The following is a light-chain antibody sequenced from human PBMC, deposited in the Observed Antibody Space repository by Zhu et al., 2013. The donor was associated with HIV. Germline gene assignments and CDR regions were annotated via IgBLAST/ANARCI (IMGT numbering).Light chain of an antibody. V-gene: IGLV1-51*01. CDR2: DSN. CDR3: GTWDSSLSAYV. CDR1: SSNIGAGHV. Sequence: QSVLTQPPSVSGAPGQRVTISCTGSSSNIGAGHVVHWYQHLPATAPKVLIYDSNKRPSGIPDRFSGSKSGTSATLGITGLQAGDEADYYCGTWDSSLSAYVFGTGTKVTVL. J-gene: IGLJ1*01.